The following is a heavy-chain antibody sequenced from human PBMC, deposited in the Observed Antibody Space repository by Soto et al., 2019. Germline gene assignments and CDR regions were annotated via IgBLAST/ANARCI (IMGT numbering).Heavy chain of an antibody. CDR1: GFTLSSYG. Sequence: EVPLAESGGGFVQPAGSLRLSCVGSGFTLSSYGMSWARQAPGKGLEWLANIKQDGSEQHYVDSVKGRFSISRDNAKHSLFLHMSSMREEGTAIYYCARESSLNYSGQGTLVTVSS. V-gene: IGHV3-7*01. D-gene: IGHD6-13*01. J-gene: IGHJ4*02. CDR2: IKQDGSEQ. CDR3: ARESSLNY.